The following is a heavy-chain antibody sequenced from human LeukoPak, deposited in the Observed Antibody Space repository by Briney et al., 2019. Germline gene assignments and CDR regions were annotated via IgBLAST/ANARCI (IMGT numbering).Heavy chain of an antibody. D-gene: IGHD6-25*01. V-gene: IGHV3-30*03. CDR1: GFTFGSYG. Sequence: GGSLRLSCAASGFTFGSYGMHWVRQAPGKGLEWVAFISYDRSETYYADSVKGRFSISRDNSKNTVYLQMNSLRTEDRAIYYCAREGGYYFDHWGQGTLVTVSS. CDR3: AREGGYYFDH. CDR2: ISYDRSET. J-gene: IGHJ4*02.